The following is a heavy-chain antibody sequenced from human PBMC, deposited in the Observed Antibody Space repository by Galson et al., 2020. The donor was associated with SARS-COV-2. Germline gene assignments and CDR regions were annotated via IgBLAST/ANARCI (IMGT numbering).Heavy chain of an antibody. CDR1: GYTFTSY. CDR3: AREGVGDIVVVPAAYFDY. CDR2: ISAYNGNT. D-gene: IGHD2-2*01. Sequence: ASVKVSCKASGYTFTSYVSWVRQAPGQGLEWMGWISAYNGNTNYAQKLQGRVTMTTDTSTSTAYMELRSLRSDDTAVYYCAREGVGDIVVVPAAYFDYWGQGTLVTVSS. J-gene: IGHJ4*02. V-gene: IGHV1-18*01.